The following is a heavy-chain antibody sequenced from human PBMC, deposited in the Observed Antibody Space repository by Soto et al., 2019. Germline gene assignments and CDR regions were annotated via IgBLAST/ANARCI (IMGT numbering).Heavy chain of an antibody. V-gene: IGHV3-7*01. J-gene: IGHJ6*02. CDR3: ARDGPLRYFDWLLPTRDRGGMDV. CDR1: GFTFSSYW. Sequence: EVQLVESGGGLVQPGGSLRLSCAASGFTFSSYWMSWVRQAPGKGLEWVANIKQDGSEKYYVDSVKGRFTISRDNAKNSLYLKMNSLRAEDTAVYYCARDGPLRYFDWLLPTRDRGGMDVWGQGTTVTVSS. D-gene: IGHD3-9*01. CDR2: IKQDGSEK.